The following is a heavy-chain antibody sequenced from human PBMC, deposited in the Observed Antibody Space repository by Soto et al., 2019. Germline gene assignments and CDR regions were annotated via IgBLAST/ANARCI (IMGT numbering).Heavy chain of an antibody. J-gene: IGHJ4*02. CDR2: INHSGST. CDR1: GGSFSGYY. CDR3: ARPGYSSGWYRFDY. V-gene: IGHV4-34*01. Sequence: SETLSLTCAVYGGSFSGYYWSWIRQPPGKGLEWIGEINHSGSTNYNPSLKSRVTISVDTSKNQFSLKLSSVTAADTAVYYCARPGYSSGWYRFDYWGQGTLVTVSS. D-gene: IGHD6-19*01.